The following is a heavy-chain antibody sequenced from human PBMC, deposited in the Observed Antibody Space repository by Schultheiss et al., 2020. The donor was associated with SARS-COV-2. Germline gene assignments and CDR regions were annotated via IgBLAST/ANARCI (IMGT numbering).Heavy chain of an antibody. CDR2: ISGGGTT. Sequence: GESLKISCVVSAFSVSSTYMSWVRQAPGKGLQWVSIISGGGTTYYADSVKGRFTISRDNAKNSLYLQMNSLRAEDTAVYYCARGYSSSSAYYYYYMDVWGQGTAVTVSS. CDR3: ARGYSSSSAYYYYYMDV. J-gene: IGHJ6*03. CDR1: AFSVSSTY. D-gene: IGHD6-6*01. V-gene: IGHV3-66*01.